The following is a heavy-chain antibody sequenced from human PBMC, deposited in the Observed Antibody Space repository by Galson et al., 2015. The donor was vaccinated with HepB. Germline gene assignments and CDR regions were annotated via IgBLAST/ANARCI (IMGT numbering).Heavy chain of an antibody. J-gene: IGHJ3*02. D-gene: IGHD5-18*01. CDR1: GFTFSSYE. CDR3: ARGPPNTAMVTGDAFDI. CDR2: ISSSGSTI. V-gene: IGHV3-48*03. Sequence: SLRLSCAASGFTFSSYEMNWVRQAPGKGLEWVSYISSSGSTIYYADSVKGRFTISRDNAKNSLYLQMNSLRAEDTAVYYCARGPPNTAMVTGDAFDIWGQGTMVTVSS.